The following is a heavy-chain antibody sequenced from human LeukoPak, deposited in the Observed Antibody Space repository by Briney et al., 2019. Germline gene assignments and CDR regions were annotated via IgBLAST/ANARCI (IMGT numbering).Heavy chain of an antibody. CDR3: AGGSGTMAY. Sequence: SQTLPLTCAISGDSVSIKSVSWNWIRQSPSRGLEWLGRTYYRSKWYTDYAVSVKSRININPDTSKNQFSLQLKSVTPEDTAVYYCAGGSGTMAYWGLGTLVTVSS. J-gene: IGHJ4*02. CDR1: GDSVSIKSVS. V-gene: IGHV6-1*01. CDR2: TYYRSKWYT. D-gene: IGHD3-10*01.